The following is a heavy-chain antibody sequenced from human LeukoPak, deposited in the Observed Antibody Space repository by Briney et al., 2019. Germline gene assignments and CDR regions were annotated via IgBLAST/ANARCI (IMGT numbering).Heavy chain of an antibody. CDR1: GGSISSGGYY. CDR2: IYHSGST. CDR3: ARQEQDDYVWGSYRYTDRRNWFDP. Sequence: SGTLSLTCTVSGGSISSGGYYWSWIRQPPGKGLEWIGYIYHSGSTYYNPSLKSRVTISVDRSKNQFSLKLSSVTAADTAVYYCARQEQDDYVWGSYRYTDRRNWFDPWGQGTLVTVSS. V-gene: IGHV4-30-2*01. J-gene: IGHJ5*02. D-gene: IGHD3-16*02.